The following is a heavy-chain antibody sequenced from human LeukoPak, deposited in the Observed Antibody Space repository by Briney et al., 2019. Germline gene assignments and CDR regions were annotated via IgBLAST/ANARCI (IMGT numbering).Heavy chain of an antibody. CDR2: IYSGGST. Sequence: GGSLRLSCAASGFTVSSNYMSWVRQAPEKGLEWVSVIYSGGSTYYADSVKGRFTISRDNSKNTLYLQMNSLRAEDTAVYYCARDRLASHYYDSSGYPQPKNDAFDIWGQGTMVTVSS. V-gene: IGHV3-53*01. D-gene: IGHD3-22*01. CDR3: ARDRLASHYYDSSGYPQPKNDAFDI. J-gene: IGHJ3*02. CDR1: GFTVSSNY.